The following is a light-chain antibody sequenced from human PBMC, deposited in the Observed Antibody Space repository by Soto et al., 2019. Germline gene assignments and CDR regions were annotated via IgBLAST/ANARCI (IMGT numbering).Light chain of an antibody. Sequence: QSALTQPASVSGSPGQSITISCTGTSSDIGSYNRVSWYQQPPGTAPKLIIYEVNNRPSGVPDRFSGSKCGNTASLTISGLQAEDEADYYCNSFTTSSTYVFGTGTKVTVL. V-gene: IGLV2-18*02. J-gene: IGLJ1*01. CDR1: SSDIGSYNR. CDR2: EVN. CDR3: NSFTTSSTYV.